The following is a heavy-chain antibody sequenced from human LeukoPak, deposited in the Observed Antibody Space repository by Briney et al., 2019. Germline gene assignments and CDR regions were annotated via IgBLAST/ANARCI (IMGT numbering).Heavy chain of an antibody. CDR1: GFTVSSNY. CDR2: IYSSDGA. CDR3: ARDADS. Sequence: PGGSLRHSCVASGFTVSSNYMSWVRQAPGKGLEWVSLIYSSDGAYYADSVKGRFTISRDNSKNTLYLQMNSLGAEDTAVYYCARDADSWGQGTLVTVSS. J-gene: IGHJ4*02. V-gene: IGHV3-66*01.